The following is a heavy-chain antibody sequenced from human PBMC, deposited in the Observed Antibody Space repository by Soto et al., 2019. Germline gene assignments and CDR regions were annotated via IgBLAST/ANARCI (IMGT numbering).Heavy chain of an antibody. CDR3: ARDYSPRWYQLPFHYYGMDV. J-gene: IGHJ6*02. V-gene: IGHV3-23*01. D-gene: IGHD2-2*01. CDR1: GFTFSSYA. Sequence: GGSLRLSCAASGFTFSSYAMSWVRQAPGKGLEWVSAISGSGGSTYYADSVKGRFTISRDNSKNTLYLQMNSLRAEDTAVYYCARDYSPRWYQLPFHYYGMDVWGQGTTVTVSS. CDR2: ISGSGGST.